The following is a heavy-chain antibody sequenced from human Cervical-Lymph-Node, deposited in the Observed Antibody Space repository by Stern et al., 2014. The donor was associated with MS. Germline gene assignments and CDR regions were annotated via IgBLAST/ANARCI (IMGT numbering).Heavy chain of an antibody. Sequence: EVQLVESGGGLVQPGGSLRLSCVASGFTFRNFWMHWVRQGPGKGLAWVARINRDGTTITHADSVKGRFTISRDNAKNTLYLQMNSLRVEDTAVYYCTKDTYGPEDYWGQGTSVTVSS. V-gene: IGHV3-74*03. CDR3: TKDTYGPEDY. D-gene: IGHD3-10*01. CDR1: GFTFRNFW. J-gene: IGHJ4*02. CDR2: INRDGTTI.